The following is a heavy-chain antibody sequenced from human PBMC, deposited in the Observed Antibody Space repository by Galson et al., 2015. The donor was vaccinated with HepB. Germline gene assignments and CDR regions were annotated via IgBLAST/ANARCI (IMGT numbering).Heavy chain of an antibody. Sequence: SVKVSCKASGGTFSCYAISWVRQAPGQGLEWMGGIIPIFGTANYAQKFQGRVTITADESTSTAYMELSSLRSEDTAVYYCARGGVAAYCGGDCYFAADAFDIWGQGTMVTVSS. D-gene: IGHD2-21*02. CDR1: GGTFSCYA. CDR2: IIPIFGTA. J-gene: IGHJ3*02. V-gene: IGHV1-69*13. CDR3: ARGGVAAYCGGDCYFAADAFDI.